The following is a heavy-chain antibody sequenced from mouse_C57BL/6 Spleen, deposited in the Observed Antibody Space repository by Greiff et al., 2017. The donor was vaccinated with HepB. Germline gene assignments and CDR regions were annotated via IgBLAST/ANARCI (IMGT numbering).Heavy chain of an antibody. CDR3: ASYIGNWDWDY. CDR1: GYAFSSSW. V-gene: IGHV1-82*01. J-gene: IGHJ2*01. Sequence: VQLQQSGPELVKPGASVKISCKASGYAFSSSWMNWVKQRPGKGLEWIGRIYPGDGDTNYNGKFKGKATLTADKSSSTAYMQLSSLTSEDSAVYFCASYIGNWDWDYWGQGTTLTVSS. D-gene: IGHD4-1*01. CDR2: IYPGDGDT.